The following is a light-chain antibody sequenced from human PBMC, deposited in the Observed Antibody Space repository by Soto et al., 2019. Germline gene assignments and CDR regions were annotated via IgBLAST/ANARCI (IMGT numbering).Light chain of an antibody. V-gene: IGKV1-39*01. J-gene: IGKJ2*01. Sequence: DIQMTQSPSSLSASVGDRVTITCRASQSVTNYLNWYQQKPGKAPILLIYSASTLQSGVPSRFSGNGSGTDFTLTISTLQPEDFATYFCQQSYDTRMYTFGQGTKLEI. CDR3: QQSYDTRMYT. CDR2: SAS. CDR1: QSVTNY.